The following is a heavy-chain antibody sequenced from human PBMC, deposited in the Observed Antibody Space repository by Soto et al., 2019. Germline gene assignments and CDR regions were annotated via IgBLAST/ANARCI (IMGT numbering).Heavy chain of an antibody. CDR3: ARAGIQASIAARPGWFDP. CDR1: GGTFSSYA. CDR2: IIPIFGTA. J-gene: IGHJ5*02. V-gene: IGHV1-69*12. Sequence: QVQLVQSGAEVKKPGSSVKVSCKASGGTFSSYAISWVRQAPGQGLEWMGGIIPIFGTANYAQKFQGRVTITADESTSTAYMELSSLRSEDTAVYYCARAGIQASIAARPGWFDPWGQGTLVTVSS. D-gene: IGHD6-6*01.